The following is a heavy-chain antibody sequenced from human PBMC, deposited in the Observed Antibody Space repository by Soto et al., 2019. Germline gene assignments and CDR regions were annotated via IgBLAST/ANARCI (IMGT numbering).Heavy chain of an antibody. D-gene: IGHD2-2*01. CDR2: ITDTGGDA. CDR1: GITFGSRA. Sequence: GGSLRLSCVASGITFGSRAMSWVRQAPGEGLEWVSTITDTGGDAKYADSVRGRFTISRDGSKNTLYLQMNSLRAEDTAVYYCTRDPPADSHWGQGTLVTVSS. CDR3: TRDPPADSH. V-gene: IGHV3-23*01. J-gene: IGHJ4*02.